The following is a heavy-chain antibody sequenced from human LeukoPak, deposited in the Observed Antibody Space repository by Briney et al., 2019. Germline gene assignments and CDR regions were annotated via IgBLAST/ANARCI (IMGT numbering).Heavy chain of an antibody. CDR3: TTVYYYDSSGYYDYFDY. CDR1: GFTFSNAW. D-gene: IGHD3-22*01. V-gene: IGHV3-15*01. CDR2: SKSKTDGGTT. J-gene: IGHJ4*02. Sequence: GGSLRLSCAASGFTFSNAWMSWFRQAPGKGPEWVGRSKSKTDGGTTDYAAPVKGRFTISRDDSKNTLYLQMNSLKTEDTAVYYCTTVYYYDSSGYYDYFDYWGQGTLVTVSS.